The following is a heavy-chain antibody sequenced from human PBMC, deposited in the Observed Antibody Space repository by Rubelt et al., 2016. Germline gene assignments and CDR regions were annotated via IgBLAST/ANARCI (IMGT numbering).Heavy chain of an antibody. D-gene: IGHD1-26*01. V-gene: IGHV4-34*01. CDR2: INHRGST. J-gene: IGHJ6*02. CDR1: GGSFSGYY. CDR3: ARGRMGFHYYYYGMDV. Sequence: QVQIQQWGAGLLKPSETLSLTCAVYGGSFSGYYWSWIRQPPGKGLEWIGEINHRGSTNYNPSLKSRVTIAVDTSKNQFSLKLSSVTAADTAVYYCARGRMGFHYYYYGMDVWGQGTTVTVSS.